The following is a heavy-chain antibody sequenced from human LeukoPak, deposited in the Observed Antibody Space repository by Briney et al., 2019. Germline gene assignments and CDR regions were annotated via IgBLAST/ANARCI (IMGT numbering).Heavy chain of an antibody. V-gene: IGHV3-21*01. CDR3: ARYPQVRGVTS. Sequence: PWGSLRLSCAASGFTFSSYSMNWIRQAPEKGLEWVSSISSSSSYIYYADSVKGRFTISRDNAKNSLYLQMNSLRAEDTAVYYCARYPQVRGVTSWGQGTLVTVSS. D-gene: IGHD3-10*01. CDR2: ISSSSSYI. J-gene: IGHJ4*02. CDR1: GFTFSSYS.